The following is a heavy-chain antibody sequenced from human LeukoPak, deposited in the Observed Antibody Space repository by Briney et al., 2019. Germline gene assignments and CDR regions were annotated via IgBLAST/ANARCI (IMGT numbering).Heavy chain of an antibody. CDR3: ARNGGGSRAFDI. CDR1: GGTFSSYA. D-gene: IGHD2-15*01. CDR2: IIPIFGTA. J-gene: IGHJ3*02. Sequence: SVKVSCKASGGTFSSYAISWVRQAPGQGLEWMGGIIPIFGTANYAQKFQGWVTMTRDTSISTAYMELSRLRSDDTAVYYCARNGGGSRAFDIWGQGTMVTVSS. V-gene: IGHV1-69*05.